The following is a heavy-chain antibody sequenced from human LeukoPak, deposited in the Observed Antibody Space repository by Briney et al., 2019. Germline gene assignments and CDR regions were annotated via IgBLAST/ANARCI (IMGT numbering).Heavy chain of an antibody. V-gene: IGHV4-30-4*07. CDR1: GGSISSGDYS. CDR2: IYYSGNT. CDR3: ARGSTFYDSSGYYNCFDH. D-gene: IGHD3-22*01. J-gene: IGHJ5*02. Sequence: SETLSLTCAVSGGSISSGDYSCNWIRQPPGKGLEWIGYIYYSGNTYYNPSLKSRVTISVDTSKNQFSLKLSSVTAADTAVYYCARGSTFYDSSGYYNCFDHWGQGTLVTVSS.